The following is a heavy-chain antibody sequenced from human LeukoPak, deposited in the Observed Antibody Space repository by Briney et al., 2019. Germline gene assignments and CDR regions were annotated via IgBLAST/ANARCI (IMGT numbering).Heavy chain of an antibody. J-gene: IGHJ4*02. CDR2: INPSGGST. Sequence: ASVKVSCKASGYTFTSYYMHWVRQAPGQGLEWMGIINPSGGSTGYAQKFQGRVTMTRDTSTSTVYMELSSLRSEDTAVYYCARDGYCTNGVCTDFDYWGQGTLVTVSS. D-gene: IGHD2-8*01. CDR1: GYTFTSYY. V-gene: IGHV1-46*01. CDR3: ARDGYCTNGVCTDFDY.